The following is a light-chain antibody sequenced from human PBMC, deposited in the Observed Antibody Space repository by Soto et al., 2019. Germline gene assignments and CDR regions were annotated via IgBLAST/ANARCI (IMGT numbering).Light chain of an antibody. CDR3: QQSYIMSEGYT. CDR2: AAS. CDR1: QSISNH. J-gene: IGKJ2*01. V-gene: IGKV1-39*01. Sequence: DIQVTQSPSSLSASAGDRVTITCRASQSISNHLNWYQQKPGKAPKLLIYAASSLQSGVPSRFSGSGSGTDFNLTITSLQPEDFATYYCQQSYIMSEGYTFGQGTKLEIK.